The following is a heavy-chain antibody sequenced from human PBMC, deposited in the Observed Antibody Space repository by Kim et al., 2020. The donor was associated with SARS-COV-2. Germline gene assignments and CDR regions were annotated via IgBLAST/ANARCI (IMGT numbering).Heavy chain of an antibody. D-gene: IGHD4-17*01. V-gene: IGHV3-30*04. CDR2: ILHNGHFT. CDR1: GFFFETYA. J-gene: IGHJ4*02. CDR3: AREIDYGLGS. Sequence: GGSLRLSCEGSGFFFETYAMHWVRQAPGKGLEWVAYILHNGHFTDYAESVKGRFTISRDNSKKTLYLQLNRLTEADTAVYYCAREIDYGLGSWGQGTLVTVSS.